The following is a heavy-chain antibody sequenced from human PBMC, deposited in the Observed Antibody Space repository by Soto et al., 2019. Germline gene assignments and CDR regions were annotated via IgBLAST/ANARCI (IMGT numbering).Heavy chain of an antibody. V-gene: IGHV1-69*13. CDR1: GGTFSSYA. CDR2: IIPIFGTA. Sequence: ASVKVSCKASGGTFSSYAISWVRQAPGQGLEWMGGIIPIFGTANYAQKFQGRVTITADESTSTAYMELSSLRSEDTAVYYCARDGTEVATAPFDYWGQGTLVTVS. J-gene: IGHJ4*02. D-gene: IGHD5-18*01. CDR3: ARDGTEVATAPFDY.